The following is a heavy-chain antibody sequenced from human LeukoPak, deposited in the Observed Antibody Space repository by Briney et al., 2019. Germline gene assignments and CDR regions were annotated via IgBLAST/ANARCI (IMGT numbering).Heavy chain of an antibody. CDR3: ARGQGDNYYFDY. J-gene: IGHJ4*02. V-gene: IGHV1-2*02. CDR1: GYTFTGYY. Sequence: GASVMVSCKASGYTFTGYYIHWVRQAPGQGPEWMGWISPNSADTKYAQKFQGRVTMTRDTSISTAYMELSRLTSDDTALYYCARGQGDNYYFDYWGQGTLVTLSS. CDR2: ISPNSADT. D-gene: IGHD1-1*01.